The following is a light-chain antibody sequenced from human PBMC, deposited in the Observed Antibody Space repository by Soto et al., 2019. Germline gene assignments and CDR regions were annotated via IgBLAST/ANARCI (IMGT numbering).Light chain of an antibody. CDR2: GAS. CDR1: QSVGSY. J-gene: IGKJ2*01. Sequence: EIVLTQSPDTLSLSPGERATLSCRASQSVGSYLAWYQQKPGQTPRVLMYGASRRASGIPDRFSGSGSGTAFTLTISRLEPEDFAMYYCQQYGNSPYTFGQRTKLESK. V-gene: IGKV3-20*01. CDR3: QQYGNSPYT.